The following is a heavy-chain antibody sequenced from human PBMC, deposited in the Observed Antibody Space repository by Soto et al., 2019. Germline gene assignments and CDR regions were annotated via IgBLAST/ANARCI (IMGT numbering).Heavy chain of an antibody. CDR2: IIPALGTT. J-gene: IGHJ4*02. D-gene: IGHD1-26*01. V-gene: IGHV1-69*06. CDR1: GVTFTSYA. Sequence: GASVKVSCKAAGVTFTSYAISWVRQAPGQGLEWMGRIIPALGTTYYAQKFQDRVTITADKSTSTAYMELNRLRSEDTALYYCASTPRGLAGALHYWGQGSLVTVSS. CDR3: ASTPRGLAGALHY.